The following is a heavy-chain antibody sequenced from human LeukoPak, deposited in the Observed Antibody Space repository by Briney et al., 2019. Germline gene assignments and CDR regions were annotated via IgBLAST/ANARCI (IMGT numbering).Heavy chain of an antibody. V-gene: IGHV3-9*01. D-gene: IGHD5-18*01. CDR3: ARDQTGGYSYGPNWFDP. Sequence: GGSLRLSCVASGFTFDDYAMHWVRQAPGKGLEWVSGISWNSGSIGYADSVKGRFTISRDNAKNSLYLQMNSLRAEDTALYYCARDQTGGYSYGPNWFDPWGQGTLVTVSS. CDR1: GFTFDDYA. J-gene: IGHJ5*02. CDR2: ISWNSGSI.